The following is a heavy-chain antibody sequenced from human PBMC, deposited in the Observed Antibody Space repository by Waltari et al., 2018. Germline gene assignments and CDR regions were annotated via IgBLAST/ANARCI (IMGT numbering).Heavy chain of an antibody. CDR1: GGSFSGYY. D-gene: IGHD6-19*01. CDR3: ARGRRQWLVKVPYGMDV. Sequence: QVQLQQWGAGLLKPSETLSLTCAVYGGSFSGYYWRWIRQPPGKGLEWIGEINHSGSTNYNPSLKSRVTISVDTSKNQFSLKLSSVTAADTAVYYCARGRRQWLVKVPYGMDVWGQGTTVTVSS. J-gene: IGHJ6*02. CDR2: INHSGST. V-gene: IGHV4-34*01.